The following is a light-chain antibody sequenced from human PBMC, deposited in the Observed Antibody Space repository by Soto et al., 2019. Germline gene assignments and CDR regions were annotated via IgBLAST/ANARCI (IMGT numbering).Light chain of an antibody. CDR1: QSVSSD. J-gene: IGKJ4*01. CDR2: HAS. V-gene: IGKV3-15*01. CDR3: QQYNNWPPNT. Sequence: EIVLTQSPATLSVSPGERATLSCRASQSVSSDLAWYQQKPGQAPRLLMFHASTRATGIPARFSGSGSGTEFTLTISNLQSEDVAVYYCQQYNNWPPNTFGGGTKVEIK.